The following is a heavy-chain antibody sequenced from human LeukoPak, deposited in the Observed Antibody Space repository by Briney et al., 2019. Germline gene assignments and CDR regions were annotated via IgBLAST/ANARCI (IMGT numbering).Heavy chain of an antibody. D-gene: IGHD2-21*02. CDR2: INPDGRDT. Sequence: GGSLRPSCVVSGFTFNRCWMNWVRQAPGKGLEWVAHINPDGRDTYYVDSVKGRFTISRDNAQNSMYLQMNSLRVEDTAVYYCTSWGDTTAEYFQRWGQGTLVTVSS. CDR3: TSWGDTTAEYFQR. V-gene: IGHV3-7*01. J-gene: IGHJ1*01. CDR1: GFTFNRCW.